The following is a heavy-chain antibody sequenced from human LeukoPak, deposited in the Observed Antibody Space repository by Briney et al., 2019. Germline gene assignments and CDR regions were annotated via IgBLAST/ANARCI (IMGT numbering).Heavy chain of an antibody. CDR2: IYTSGST. Sequence: SETLSLTCTVSGGSISSGSYYWSWIRQPAGKGLEWIGRIYTSGSTNYNPSLKSRVTISVDTSKNQFSLKLSSVTAADTAVYYCARDLGIYSSSVWEDWGQGTLVTVSS. CDR3: ARDLGIYSSSVWED. D-gene: IGHD6-13*01. J-gene: IGHJ4*02. CDR1: GGSISSGSYY. V-gene: IGHV4-61*02.